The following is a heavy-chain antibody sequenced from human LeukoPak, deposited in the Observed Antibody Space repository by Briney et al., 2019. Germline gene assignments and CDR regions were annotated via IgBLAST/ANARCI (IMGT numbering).Heavy chain of an antibody. Sequence: QPGGSLRLSCAASGFTFRNYGMHCVRQAPGKGLEWVAVIWYDGSNKYYGDSVKGRFTSSRDNAKRSVYLQMNSLRAEDTAVYYCTSELYFSDGSGLWGPGTRVTVS. CDR3: TSELYFSDGSGL. V-gene: IGHV3-33*01. J-gene: IGHJ6*02. CDR2: IWYDGSNK. D-gene: IGHD3-22*01. CDR1: GFTFRNYG.